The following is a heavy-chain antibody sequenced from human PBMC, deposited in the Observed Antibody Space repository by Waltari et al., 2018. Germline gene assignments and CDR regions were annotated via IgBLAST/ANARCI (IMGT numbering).Heavy chain of an antibody. CDR1: GFTFSSYS. CDR3: ASDNENSGYYYYGMDV. J-gene: IGHJ6*02. Sequence: EVQLVESGGGLVQPGGSLRLSCAASGFTFSSYSMHWVRQAPGKGLEWVSYISSSSSTIYYADSVKGRFTISRDNAKNSLYLQMNSLRAEDTAVYYCASDNENSGYYYYGMDVWGQGTTVTVSS. CDR2: ISSSSSTI. V-gene: IGHV3-48*01. D-gene: IGHD1-1*01.